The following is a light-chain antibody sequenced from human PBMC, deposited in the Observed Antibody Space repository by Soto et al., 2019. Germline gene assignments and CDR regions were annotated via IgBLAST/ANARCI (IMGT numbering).Light chain of an antibody. CDR2: SNN. J-gene: IGLJ1*01. Sequence: QSVLTQPPSASGTPGQRVTISCSGSSANIGSNTVNWYQQLPGTAPKLLIYSNNQRPSGVPDRFSGSKSGTSASLAISGLQSEDEADYYCAAWDDILNGHVFGTGTKLTVL. CDR1: SANIGSNT. CDR3: AAWDDILNGHV. V-gene: IGLV1-44*01.